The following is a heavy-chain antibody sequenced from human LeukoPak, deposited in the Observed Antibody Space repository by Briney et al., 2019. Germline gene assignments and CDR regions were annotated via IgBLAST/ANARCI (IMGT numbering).Heavy chain of an antibody. J-gene: IGHJ6*03. D-gene: IGHD2-15*01. CDR2: ISTSSSHI. CDR3: ARGGGYCSGGSCSPMDV. CDR1: GFTFSPYP. V-gene: IGHV3-21*01. Sequence: GGSLRLSCAASGFTFSPYPMNWVRQAPGNGLEWVSSISTSSSHIYFANSVKGRFTISRDNAKNSLYLQMNRLTAEDTAVYYWARGGGYCSGGSCSPMDVWGKGTTVTVSS.